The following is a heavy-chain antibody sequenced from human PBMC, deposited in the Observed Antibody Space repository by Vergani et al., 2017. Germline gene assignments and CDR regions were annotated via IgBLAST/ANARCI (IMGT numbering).Heavy chain of an antibody. Sequence: QVQLQESGPGLVKPSETLSLTCTVSGGSISSYYSSWIRQPPGKGLEWIGYIYYSGSTNYNPSLKSRVTISVDTSKNQFSLKLSSVTAADTAVYYCARLTIGYCSSTSCDDWFDPWGQGTLVTVSS. V-gene: IGHV4-59*01. J-gene: IGHJ5*02. CDR1: GGSISSYY. CDR2: IYYSGST. CDR3: ARLTIGYCSSTSCDDWFDP. D-gene: IGHD2-2*01.